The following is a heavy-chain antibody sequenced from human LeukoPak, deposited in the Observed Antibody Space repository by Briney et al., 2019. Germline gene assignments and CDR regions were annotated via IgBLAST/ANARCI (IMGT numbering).Heavy chain of an antibody. J-gene: IGHJ4*02. D-gene: IGHD2-2*01. V-gene: IGHV4-39*07. CDR3: ARGGPTSRVIDY. CDR2: IYYSGNT. Sequence: PSETLSLTCTVSGGSISSSSYYWGWIRQPPGKGLEWIGTIYYSGNTCYNPSLKSRVTISVDTSKNQFSLKLNSVTAADTAVYYCARGGPTSRVIDYWGQGTLVIVSS. CDR1: GGSISSSSYY.